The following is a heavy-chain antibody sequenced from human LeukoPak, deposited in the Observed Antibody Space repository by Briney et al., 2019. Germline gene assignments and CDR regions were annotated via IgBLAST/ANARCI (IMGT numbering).Heavy chain of an antibody. Sequence: PGGSLRLSCAASGFTFSSYAMHWVRQAPGKGLEWVAVISYDGSNKYYADSVKGRFTISRDNSKNTLYLQMNSLRAEDTAVYYCATPRGITIFGVVTPLGYWGQGTLVTVSS. CDR3: ATPRGITIFGVVTPLGY. D-gene: IGHD3-3*01. J-gene: IGHJ4*02. CDR1: GFTFSSYA. V-gene: IGHV3-30-3*01. CDR2: ISYDGSNK.